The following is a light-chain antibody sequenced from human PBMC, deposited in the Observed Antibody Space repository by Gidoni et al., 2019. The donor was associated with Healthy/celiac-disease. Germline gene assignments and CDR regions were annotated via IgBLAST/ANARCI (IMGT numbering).Light chain of an antibody. Sequence: NFMLTQPHSVSESPGKTVTISCTGSSGSIASNYVQWYQQRPGSAPTTVIYEYNQRPSGVPDRFSGSIDSSSNSASLTISGLKTEDEADYYCQSYDSSNHGVFGGGTKLTVL. CDR1: SGSIASNY. CDR3: QSYDSSNHGV. J-gene: IGLJ2*01. CDR2: EYN. V-gene: IGLV6-57*02.